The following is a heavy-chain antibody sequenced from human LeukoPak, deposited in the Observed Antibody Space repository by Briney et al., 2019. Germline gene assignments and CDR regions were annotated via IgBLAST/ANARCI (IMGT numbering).Heavy chain of an antibody. D-gene: IGHD4/OR15-4a*01. Sequence: GASVKVSCKASGYTFTGYYIHWVRQAPGQGLEWMGGIDPNSGGTNYAQKFQGRVTMTRDTSISTAYMELSRLRSDDTAVYYWARGSNALTSPFSFDYWGQGTLVTVSS. J-gene: IGHJ4*02. CDR1: GYTFTGYY. V-gene: IGHV1-2*02. CDR2: IDPNSGGT. CDR3: ARGSNALTSPFSFDY.